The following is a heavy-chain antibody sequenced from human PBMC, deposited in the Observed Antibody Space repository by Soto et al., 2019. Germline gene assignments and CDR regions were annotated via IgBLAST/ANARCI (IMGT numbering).Heavy chain of an antibody. Sequence: QVQLVQSGADVKRPGASVRVSCKPSGYPFTDLYIHWVRLAPGLGLEWMGWIDPRSGASRKTQKFQGRFTLTRDTSTSTVYMELFSLRSDDTAVYYCARDNSGPLGYWGQGTLVTVSS. CDR3: ARDNSGPLGY. V-gene: IGHV1-2*02. CDR2: IDPRSGAS. J-gene: IGHJ4*02. D-gene: IGHD2-8*02. CDR1: GYPFTDLY.